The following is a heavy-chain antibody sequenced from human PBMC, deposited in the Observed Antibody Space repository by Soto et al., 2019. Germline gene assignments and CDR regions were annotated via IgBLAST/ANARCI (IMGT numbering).Heavy chain of an antibody. V-gene: IGHV1-2*04. CDR3: ARERDYDFWSGPYYYYYGMDV. CDR1: GYTFTGYY. J-gene: IGHJ6*02. Sequence: GASVKVSCKASGYTFTGYYMHWVRQAPGQGLEWMGWINPNSGGTNYAQKFQGWVTMTRDTSISTAYMELSRLRSDDTAVYYCARERDYDFWSGPYYYYYGMDVCGQGTKVTVSS. D-gene: IGHD3-3*01. CDR2: INPNSGGT.